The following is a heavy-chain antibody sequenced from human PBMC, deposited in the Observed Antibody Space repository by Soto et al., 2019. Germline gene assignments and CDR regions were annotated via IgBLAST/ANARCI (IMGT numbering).Heavy chain of an antibody. CDR2: ISWNSGSI. CDR1: GFTLDDYA. D-gene: IGHD6-19*01. CDR3: ARSGWYRYYFDY. V-gene: IGHV3-9*01. Sequence: GGSLRLSCAASGFTLDDYAMHWVRQAPGKGLEWVSGISWNSGSIGYADSVKGRFTISRDNAKNSLYLQMNSLRTEDTALYYCARSGWYRYYFDYWGQGTLVTVSS. J-gene: IGHJ4*02.